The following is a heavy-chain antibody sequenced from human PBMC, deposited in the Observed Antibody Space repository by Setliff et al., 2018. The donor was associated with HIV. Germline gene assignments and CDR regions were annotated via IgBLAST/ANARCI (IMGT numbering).Heavy chain of an antibody. D-gene: IGHD6-19*01. CDR1: GYSFARYG. Sequence: GASVKVSCKASGYSFARYGLSWVRQAPGQGLEWMGWISGFNGNTKYAQSFQDRVAMTTETATSTAYMEMRSLRSDDTAVYFCARVPYRSAWFSGGHDAFDIWGQGTMVT. CDR3: ARVPYRSAWFSGGHDAFDI. CDR2: ISGFNGNT. J-gene: IGHJ3*02. V-gene: IGHV1-18*01.